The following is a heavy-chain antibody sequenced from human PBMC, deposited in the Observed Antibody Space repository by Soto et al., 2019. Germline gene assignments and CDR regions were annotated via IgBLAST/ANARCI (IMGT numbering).Heavy chain of an antibody. Sequence: QVQLVQTGTEVKKPGASVKVSCKASGYTFTSFHISWVRQVPGQGLVWMGWVDPNSGTTGYAQRFQGRVTMTRNTSISTVYMELRSLRSEDTAVYYCAKESLNTRDYYYYALDVWGQGTTVIVSS. CDR1: GYTFTSFH. CDR2: VDPNSGTT. V-gene: IGHV1-8*01. D-gene: IGHD2-15*01. CDR3: AKESLNTRDYYYYALDV. J-gene: IGHJ6*02.